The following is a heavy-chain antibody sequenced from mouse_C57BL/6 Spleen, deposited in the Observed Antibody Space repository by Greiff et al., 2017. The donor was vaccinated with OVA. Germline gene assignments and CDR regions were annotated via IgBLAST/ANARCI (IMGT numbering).Heavy chain of an antibody. Sequence: QVQLKESGAELVKPGASVKLSCKASGYAFSSYWMNWVKQRPGKGLEWIGEIYPGDGDTNYNEKFKGKATLTADKSSSTAYMQLSSLTTEDSAVYVFAKGERITTVVATAFDYWGQGTTLTVSS. D-gene: IGHD1-1*01. J-gene: IGHJ2*01. V-gene: IGHV1-80*01. CDR1: GYAFSSYW. CDR2: IYPGDGDT. CDR3: AKGERITTVVATAFDY.